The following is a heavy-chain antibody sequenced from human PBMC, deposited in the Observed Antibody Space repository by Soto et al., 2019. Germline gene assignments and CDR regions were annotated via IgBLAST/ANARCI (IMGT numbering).Heavy chain of an antibody. D-gene: IGHD6-13*01. V-gene: IGHV4-30-4*01. CDR1: GGYISGGDYY. CDR3: ARLPLGLNSGHWYPSHFDY. Sequence: SETLSLTCSVSGGYISGGDYYWSWIRQPPGKGLECIGYINYSGITYYNPSLKSRLSISVDTPNNKFSLNLRSVTAADTAVYYCARLPLGLNSGHWYPSHFDYWGPGTLVTLSS. CDR2: INYSGIT. J-gene: IGHJ4*01.